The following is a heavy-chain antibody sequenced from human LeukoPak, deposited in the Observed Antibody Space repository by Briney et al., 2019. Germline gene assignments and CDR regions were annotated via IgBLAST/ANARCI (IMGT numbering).Heavy chain of an antibody. J-gene: IGHJ4*02. CDR1: GDSISSSSDY. Sequence: PSETLSLTCTVSGDSISSSSDYWGWIRQPPGQGLEWIGTIYNTETTYYNPSLKSRVTISVDTSKNQFSLKVSSVTAADTAVYYCARSSPGSSWTFWGQGTLVTVSS. CDR2: IYNTETT. D-gene: IGHD6-13*01. V-gene: IGHV4-39*01. CDR3: ARSSPGSSWTF.